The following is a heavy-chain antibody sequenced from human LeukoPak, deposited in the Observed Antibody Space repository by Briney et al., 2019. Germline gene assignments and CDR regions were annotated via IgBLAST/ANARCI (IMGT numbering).Heavy chain of an antibody. Sequence: ASVNVSFKASGYTFTSYGISWVRQAPGQGLEWMGWISAYNGNTNYAQKLQGRVTMTTDTSTSTAYMELRSLRSDDAAVYYCARDSTVDGMDVWGQGTTVTVSS. CDR3: ARDSTVDGMDV. CDR1: GYTFTSYG. D-gene: IGHD4-17*01. J-gene: IGHJ6*02. CDR2: ISAYNGNT. V-gene: IGHV1-18*01.